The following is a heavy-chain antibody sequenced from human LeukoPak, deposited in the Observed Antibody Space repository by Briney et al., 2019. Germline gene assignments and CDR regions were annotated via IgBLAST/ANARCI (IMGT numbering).Heavy chain of an antibody. Sequence: SQTLSLTCTVSGGSISSGGYYWSWIRQPPGKGLEWIGYIYQSGSTYYNPSLKSRVTISVDRSKNQFSLKLNSVTAADTAVYYCARDLGTGGGSYYFDYWGQGTLVTVSS. V-gene: IGHV4-30-2*01. CDR2: IYQSGST. CDR1: GGSISSGGYY. J-gene: IGHJ4*02. D-gene: IGHD7-27*01. CDR3: ARDLGTGGGSYYFDY.